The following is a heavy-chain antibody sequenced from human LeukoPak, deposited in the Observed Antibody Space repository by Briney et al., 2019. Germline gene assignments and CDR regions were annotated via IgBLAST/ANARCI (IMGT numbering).Heavy chain of an antibody. CDR2: VNHSGYT. J-gene: IGHJ4*02. D-gene: IGHD4-17*01. CDR1: GTSFTSYY. V-gene: IGHV4-34*01. CDR3: ARMTTGHDY. Sequence: KPSETLSLTCGVPGTSFTSYYWSWIRQTPGKGLEWIGEVNHSGYTNMNPSLKSRVTISVDTSKNQFSLMMTSVTAADTAVYFCARMTTGHDYWGQGTLVTVSS.